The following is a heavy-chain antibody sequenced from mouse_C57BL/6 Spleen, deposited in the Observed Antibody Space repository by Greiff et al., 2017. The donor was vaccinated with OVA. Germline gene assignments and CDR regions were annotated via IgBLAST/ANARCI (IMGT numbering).Heavy chain of an antibody. CDR2: ILPGSGST. D-gene: IGHD2-4*01. V-gene: IGHV1-9*01. Sequence: QVQLQQSGAELMKPGASVKLSCKATGYTFTGYWIEWVKQRPGHGLEWIGEILPGSGSTNYNEKFKGKATFTADTSSNTAYMQLSSLTTEDSAIYYCARKDYDDDGAYYAMDYWGQGTSVTVSS. J-gene: IGHJ4*01. CDR1: GYTFTGYW. CDR3: ARKDYDDDGAYYAMDY.